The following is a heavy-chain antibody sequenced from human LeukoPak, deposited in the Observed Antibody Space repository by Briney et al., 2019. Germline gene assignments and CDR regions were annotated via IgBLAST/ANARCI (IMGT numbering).Heavy chain of an antibody. J-gene: IGHJ4*02. CDR2: ISSSGGYV. Sequence: GGSLRLSCAASGFTFSTYPLNWVRQAPGKGLEWVSYISSSGGYVFYADSVKGRFTISRDNAKNSVYLQMNSLRAEDTAVYYCARVTEMEEVTPFDYWGQGTLVTVSS. CDR3: ARVTEMEEVTPFDY. D-gene: IGHD5-24*01. CDR1: GFTFSTYP. V-gene: IGHV3-21*01.